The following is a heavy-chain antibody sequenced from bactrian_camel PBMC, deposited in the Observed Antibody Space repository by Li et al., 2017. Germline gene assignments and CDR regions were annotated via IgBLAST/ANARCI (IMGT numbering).Heavy chain of an antibody. D-gene: IGHD1*01. CDR2: IKSGDIGT. CDR3: TTLLYWVPEN. CDR1: GFSFTDYW. J-gene: IGHJ4*01. V-gene: IGHV3S25*01. Sequence: QLVESGGALVQPGGSLRVSCATSGFSFTDYWINWVRQAPGKGLEWVSAIKSGDIGTYYADSMKGRFTISRDNAKNTAFLQMDSLKSEDTALYYCTTLLYWVPENWGQGTQVTVS.